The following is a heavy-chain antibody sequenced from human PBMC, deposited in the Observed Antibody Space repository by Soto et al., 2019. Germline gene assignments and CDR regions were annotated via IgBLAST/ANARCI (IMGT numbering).Heavy chain of an antibody. V-gene: IGHV4-39*01. CDR2: IFYSGNT. CDR3: ARLIGNSWLDS. Sequence: SSETLSLTCSVSGGSVNTSSYYWGWIRQPPGKGLEWIGTIFYSGNTYYNPSLKSRVTISVDTSKNQLSLQLNSVTPDDTAVYYCARLIGNSWLDSWGQGTLVTVSS. CDR1: GGSVNTSSYY. J-gene: IGHJ5*01.